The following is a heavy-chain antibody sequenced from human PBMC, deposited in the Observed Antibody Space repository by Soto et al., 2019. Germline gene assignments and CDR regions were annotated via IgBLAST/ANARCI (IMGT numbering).Heavy chain of an antibody. CDR2: IYSGGST. Sequence: GGSLRLSCAASGFTVSSNYMSWVRQAPGKGLEWVSVIYSGGSTYYADSVKGRFTISRDNSKNTLYLQMNSLRAEDTAVYYCARGRDWAPPFDYWGQGTLVTVSS. CDR3: ARGRDWAPPFDY. D-gene: IGHD3-9*01. V-gene: IGHV3-66*01. CDR1: GFTVSSNY. J-gene: IGHJ4*02.